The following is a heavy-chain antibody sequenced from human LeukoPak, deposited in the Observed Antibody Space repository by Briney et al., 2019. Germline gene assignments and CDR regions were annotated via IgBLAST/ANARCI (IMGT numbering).Heavy chain of an antibody. D-gene: IGHD3-16*01. CDR3: AKEGRGGFDI. J-gene: IGHJ3*02. V-gene: IGHV3-30*02. CDR2: IGYDGSKI. Sequence: GGSLRLSCAASGFTFTDYWMTWLRQAPGKGLEWVTFIGYDGSKIYYADSVKGRFTISRDNSKNTLYLQMNSLRAEDTAVYYCAKEGRGGFDIWGQGTMVTVSS. CDR1: GFTFTDYW.